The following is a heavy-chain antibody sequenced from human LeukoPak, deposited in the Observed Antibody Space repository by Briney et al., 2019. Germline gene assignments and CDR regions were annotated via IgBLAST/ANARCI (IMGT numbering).Heavy chain of an antibody. Sequence: AASVKVSCKASGYTFTSYGISWVRQAPGQGLEWMGWISAYNGNTNYAQKLQGRVTMTTDTSTSTAYMELRSLRSDDTAVYYCARDNDCSSTSCWTFYYYYGMDVWGQGTTVTVSS. J-gene: IGHJ6*02. D-gene: IGHD2-2*01. CDR1: GYTFTSYG. CDR3: ARDNDCSSTSCWTFYYYYGMDV. CDR2: ISAYNGNT. V-gene: IGHV1-18*01.